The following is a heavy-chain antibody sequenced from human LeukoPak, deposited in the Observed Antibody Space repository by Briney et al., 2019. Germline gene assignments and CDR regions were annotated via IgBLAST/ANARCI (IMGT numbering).Heavy chain of an antibody. D-gene: IGHD2-15*01. V-gene: IGHV7-4-1*02. Sequence: ASVKVSCKASGYTFTKYGMNWVRQARGQGLEWMGWINTNTGNPTYAQGFTGRFVFSLDTSVSTAYLQISSLKAEDTAVYYCASSFCSGGHCYPQQTVYYFDFWGQGTLVTVSS. CDR3: ASSFCSGGHCYPQQTVYYFDF. CDR2: INTNTGNP. J-gene: IGHJ4*02. CDR1: GYTFTKYG.